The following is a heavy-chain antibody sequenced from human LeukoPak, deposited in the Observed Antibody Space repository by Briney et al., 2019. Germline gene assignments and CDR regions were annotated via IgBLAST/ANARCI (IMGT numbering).Heavy chain of an antibody. CDR2: IKQDGSEK. V-gene: IGHV3-7*03. CDR1: GFTFSSYA. D-gene: IGHD6-13*01. Sequence: GGSLRLSCAASGFTFSSYAMSWVRQAPGKGLEWVANIKQDGSEKYYVDSVKGRFTISRDNAKNSLYLQMNSLRAEDTAVYYCAREESIAAAGTPIDYWGQGTLVTVSS. J-gene: IGHJ4*02. CDR3: AREESIAAAGTPIDY.